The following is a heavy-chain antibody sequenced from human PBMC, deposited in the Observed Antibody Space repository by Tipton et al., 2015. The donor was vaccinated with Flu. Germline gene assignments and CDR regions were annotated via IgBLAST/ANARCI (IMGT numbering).Heavy chain of an antibody. CDR3: ATLTGDDY. J-gene: IGHJ4*02. V-gene: IGHV3-48*03. D-gene: IGHD7-27*01. CDR1: GFTFSSYE. Sequence: EASGFTFSSYEMNWVRQAPGKGLEWLSYISSAGSTISYADSVRGRFTISRDNAKNSLYLQLNSLRAEDTALYYCATLTGDDYWGQGDLVTVSS. CDR2: ISSAGSTI.